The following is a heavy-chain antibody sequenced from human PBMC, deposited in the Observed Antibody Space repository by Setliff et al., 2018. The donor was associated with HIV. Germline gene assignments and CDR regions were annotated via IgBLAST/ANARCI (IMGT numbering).Heavy chain of an antibody. CDR1: GYTFTGYY. V-gene: IGHV1-2*02. D-gene: IGHD4-17*01. CDR3: ARDGGPYGDYGGGAFDI. J-gene: IGHJ3*02. CDR2: INPNSGGT. Sequence: GASVKVSCKASGYTFTGYYMHWVRQAPGQGLEWMGWINPNSGGTNYAQKFQGRVTMTRDTSISTAYMELSRLRSDDTAVYYCARDGGPYGDYGGGAFDIWGQGTMVT.